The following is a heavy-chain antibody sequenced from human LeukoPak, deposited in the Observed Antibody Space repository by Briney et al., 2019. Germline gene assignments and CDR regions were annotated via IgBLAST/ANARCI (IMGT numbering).Heavy chain of an antibody. J-gene: IGHJ6*02. V-gene: IGHV3-66*01. CDR1: GFTVSSNY. CDR3: ARYYYDSSGYQGALYYYYGMDV. CDR2: IYSGGST. D-gene: IGHD3-22*01. Sequence: GGSLRLSCAASGFTVSSNYMNWVRQAPGKGLEWVSLIYSGGSTHYADSVKGRFTISRDNAKNSLYLQMNSLRAEDTAVYYCARYYYDSSGYQGALYYYYGMDVWGQGTTVTVSS.